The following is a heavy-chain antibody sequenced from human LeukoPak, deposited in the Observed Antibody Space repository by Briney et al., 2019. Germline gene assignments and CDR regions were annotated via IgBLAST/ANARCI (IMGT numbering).Heavy chain of an antibody. J-gene: IGHJ5*02. CDR3: ARVAYYYDSSEDWFDP. CDR2: IYHSGST. CDR1: GYSISSGYY. V-gene: IGHV4-38-2*01. D-gene: IGHD3-22*01. Sequence: PSETLSLTCAVSGYSISSGYYWGWIRQPPGKGLEWIGSIYHSGSTYYNPSLKSRVTISVDTPKNQFSLKLSSVTAADTAVYYCARVAYYYDSSEDWFDPWGQGTLVTVSS.